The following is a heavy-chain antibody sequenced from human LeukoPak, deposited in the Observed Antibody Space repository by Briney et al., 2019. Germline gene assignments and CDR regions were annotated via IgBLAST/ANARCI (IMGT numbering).Heavy chain of an antibody. V-gene: IGHV1-18*01. D-gene: IGHD2-15*01. J-gene: IGHJ4*02. CDR3: AKSSGGDY. CDR1: GGTFSSNG. CDR2: ISAYNGNA. Sequence: ASVKVSCKASGGTFSSNGISWVRQAPGQGLEWMGWISAYNGNANFAQKLQGRVTMTTDTSTSTAYMELRSLRSDDTAVYYCAKSSGGDYWGQGTLVTVSS.